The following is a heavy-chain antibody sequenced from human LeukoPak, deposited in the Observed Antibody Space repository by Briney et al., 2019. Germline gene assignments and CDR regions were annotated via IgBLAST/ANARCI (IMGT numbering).Heavy chain of an antibody. CDR2: INTNTGNP. CDR3: ARGLLIAGRRSLYMDV. V-gene: IGHV7-4-1*02. Sequence: ASVKVSCKASGYTFTTYAMNWVRQAPGQGLEWMGWINTNTGNPTYVQGFTGRFVFSLDTSVSTAYLQISSLQAEDTAIYYCARGLLIAGRRSLYMDVWGKGTTVTVSS. CDR1: GYTFTTYA. D-gene: IGHD6-6*01. J-gene: IGHJ6*03.